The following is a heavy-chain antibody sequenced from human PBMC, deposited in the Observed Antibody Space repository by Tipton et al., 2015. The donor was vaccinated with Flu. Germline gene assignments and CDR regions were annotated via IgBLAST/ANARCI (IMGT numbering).Heavy chain of an antibody. CDR1: GGSIGSFY. D-gene: IGHD2-2*01. CDR2: IYNNKYT. J-gene: IGHJ4*02. Sequence: TLSLTCTVSGGSIGSFYWNWIRQPPGKGLEWIGYIYNNKYTKYNPSLKSRVTISVDTSKKQFSLQRRSVTAADTAVYYCARDPSLGMPEYFDYWGQGTLVTASS. V-gene: IGHV4-59*12. CDR3: ARDPSLGMPEYFDY.